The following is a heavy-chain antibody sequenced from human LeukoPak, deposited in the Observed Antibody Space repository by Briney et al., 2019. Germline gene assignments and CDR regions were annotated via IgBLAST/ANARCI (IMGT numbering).Heavy chain of an antibody. D-gene: IGHD3-9*01. CDR2: IIPIFGTA. Sequence: SVKVSCKASGGTFSSYAISWVRQAPGQGLEWMGGIIPIFGTANYARKFQGGVTITADESTSTAYMELSSLRSEDTAVYYCARVFLTGYGGANWFDPWGQGTLVTVSS. CDR1: GGTFSSYA. CDR3: ARVFLTGYGGANWFDP. J-gene: IGHJ5*02. V-gene: IGHV1-69*13.